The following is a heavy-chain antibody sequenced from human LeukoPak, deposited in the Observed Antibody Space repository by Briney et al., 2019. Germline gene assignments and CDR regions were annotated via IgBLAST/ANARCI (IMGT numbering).Heavy chain of an antibody. V-gene: IGHV4-59*12. Sequence: PSETLSLTCTISGASIDSYYWSWIRQPPGKGLEWIGYIYYSGTTNYNPSLKRRVTISVDTSKNQFSLNLTSVTAADTAVYYCARDWSHGYYYYMDVWGKGTTVTISS. D-gene: IGHD5-18*01. CDR1: GASIDSYY. CDR3: ARDWSHGYYYYMDV. J-gene: IGHJ6*03. CDR2: IYYSGTT.